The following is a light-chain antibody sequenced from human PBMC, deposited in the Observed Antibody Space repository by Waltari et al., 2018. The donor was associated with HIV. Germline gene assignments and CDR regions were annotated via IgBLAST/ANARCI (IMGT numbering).Light chain of an antibody. CDR3: QQYGASPS. J-gene: IGKJ5*01. CDR2: HAS. Sequence: IVMTQSPATLSVSLGERVTLSRRASQSVNARLTWYQHKPGQAPRQLIYHASMRATGIPARFSGSGSGTDFTLTISRLEPEDFAVYYCQQYGASPSFGQGTRLEIE. CDR1: QSVNAR. V-gene: IGKV3-20*01.